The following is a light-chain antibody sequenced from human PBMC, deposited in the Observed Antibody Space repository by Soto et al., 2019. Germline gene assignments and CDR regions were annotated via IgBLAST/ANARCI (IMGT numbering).Light chain of an antibody. J-gene: IGKJ1*01. V-gene: IGKV1-39*01. Sequence: DLQVNHSPSAVSASVGDRVTITCRASQSCRNSLAWYQQKAGKAPTLLIYDASTLQSGVPSRFSGSGSGTDFTLTITSLQPEDFATYYCQQSYSTPPTFGQGTKVDIK. CDR3: QQSYSTPPT. CDR2: DAS. CDR1: QSCRNS.